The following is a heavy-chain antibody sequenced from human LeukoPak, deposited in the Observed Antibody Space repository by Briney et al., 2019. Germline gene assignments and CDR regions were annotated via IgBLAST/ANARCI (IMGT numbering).Heavy chain of an antibody. CDR2: ISDNSGKT. D-gene: IGHD6-13*01. CDR1: GFTFKSYG. Sequence: GGSLRLSCTSSGFTFKSYGMSWVRQAPGKGLEWVSSISDNSGKTHHADSVKGRFIISRDNSNNTPYLQMNSLRAEDTAVYYCGKDSVWYGSNWYGAGGYLDLWGRGTLVTVSS. CDR3: GKDSVWYGSNWYGAGGYLDL. V-gene: IGHV3-23*01. J-gene: IGHJ2*01.